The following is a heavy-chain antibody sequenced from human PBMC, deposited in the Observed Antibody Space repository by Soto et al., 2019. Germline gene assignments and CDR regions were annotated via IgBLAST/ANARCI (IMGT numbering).Heavy chain of an antibody. V-gene: IGHV3-7*05. CDR2: IKEDGSEE. D-gene: IGHD3-16*01. J-gene: IGHJ6*02. Sequence: GGSLRLSCAASGFTFSTYWMNWVRQAPGKGLEWVANIKEDGSEEYYVDSVKGRFTISRDNAKNSLYLDMNSLRGEDTAVYYCARDWGAPGRGSALGYYYHFGMDVWGQGTTVTVSS. CDR1: GFTFSTYW. CDR3: ARDWGAPGRGSALGYYYHFGMDV.